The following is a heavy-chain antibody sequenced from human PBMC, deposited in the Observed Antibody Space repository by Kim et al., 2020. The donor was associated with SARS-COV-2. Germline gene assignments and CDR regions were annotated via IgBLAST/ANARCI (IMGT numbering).Heavy chain of an antibody. J-gene: IGHJ6*03. CDR2: IYYSGST. CDR1: GGSISSSSYY. V-gene: IGHV4-39*01. Sequence: SETLSLTCTVSGGSISSSSYYWGWIRQPPGKGLEWIGSIYYSGSTYYNPSLKSRVTISVDTSKNQFSLKLSSVTAADTAVYYCASPLYYYYYMDVWGKGTTVRVSS. CDR3: ASPLYYYYYMDV.